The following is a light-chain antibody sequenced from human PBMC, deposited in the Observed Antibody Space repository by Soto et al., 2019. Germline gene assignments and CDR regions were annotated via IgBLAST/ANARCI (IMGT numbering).Light chain of an antibody. CDR2: HDS. J-gene: IGLJ3*02. V-gene: IGLV3-21*02. CDR3: QVWDNYSDHVV. Sequence: SYELTQPPSVSVAPGQTARITCGENNNGSKRVHWYQQKPGQAPVVVVYHDSDRPSGIPERFSGSNSGNTATLTISAVDAGDEAAYFCQVWDNYSDHVVFGAGTKLTVL. CDR1: NNGSKR.